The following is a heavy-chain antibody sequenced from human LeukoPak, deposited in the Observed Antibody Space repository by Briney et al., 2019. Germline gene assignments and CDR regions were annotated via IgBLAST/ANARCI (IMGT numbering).Heavy chain of an antibody. CDR1: GYTFTGYY. J-gene: IGHJ4*02. CDR2: INPNSGGT. V-gene: IGHV1-2*06. D-gene: IGHD4/OR15-4a*01. Sequence: ASVKVSCKASGYTFTGYYMHWVRQAPGQGLEWMGRINPNSGGTNYAQKFQGRVTMTRDTSISTAYMELSSLRSEDTAVYYCARSDYQGGELDYWGQGTLVTVSS. CDR3: ARSDYQGGELDY.